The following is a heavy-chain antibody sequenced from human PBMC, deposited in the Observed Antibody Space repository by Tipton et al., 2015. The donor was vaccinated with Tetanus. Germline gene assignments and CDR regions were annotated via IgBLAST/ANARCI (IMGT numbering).Heavy chain of an antibody. CDR3: ARDQARGARGWNYFDY. V-gene: IGHV4-31*03. Sequence: TLSLTCTVSGGSISSGGYYWTWIRQHPGKGLERIGDIYYSGSTYYNPSLKSRVIISVDTSKNQFSVNLNSVTAADTAVYYCARDQARGARGWNYFDYWGQGALVTVSS. D-gene: IGHD1-26*01. J-gene: IGHJ4*02. CDR2: IYYSGST. CDR1: GGSISSGGYY.